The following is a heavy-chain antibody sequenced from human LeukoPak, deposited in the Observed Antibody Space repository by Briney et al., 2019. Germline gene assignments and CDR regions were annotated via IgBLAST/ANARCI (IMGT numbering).Heavy chain of an antibody. CDR2: IYSGGST. J-gene: IGHJ4*02. D-gene: IGHD5-18*01. CDR1: GFTVSSNY. Sequence: GSLRLSCAASGFTVSSNYMSWVRQAPGKGLEWVSVIYSGGSTDYADSVKGRSTISRDNSKNTLYLQMNSLRAEDTAVYYCARVLFGYSYGYYFDYWGQGALVTVSS. CDR3: ARVLFGYSYGYYFDY. V-gene: IGHV3-53*01.